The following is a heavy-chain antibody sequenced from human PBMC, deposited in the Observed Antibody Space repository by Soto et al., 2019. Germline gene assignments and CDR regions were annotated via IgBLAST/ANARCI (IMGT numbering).Heavy chain of an antibody. CDR3: ARGGASSWNNYYYGMDV. CDR1: GFTVSSNY. V-gene: IGHV3-53*01. CDR2: IYSGGST. J-gene: IGHJ6*02. Sequence: GGSLRLSCAASGFTVSSNYMRWVRQAPGKRLEWVSVIYSGGSTYYADSVKGRFTISRDNSKNTLYLQMNSLRAEDTAVYYCARGGASSWNNYYYGMDVWGQGTTVTVSS. D-gene: IGHD6-13*01.